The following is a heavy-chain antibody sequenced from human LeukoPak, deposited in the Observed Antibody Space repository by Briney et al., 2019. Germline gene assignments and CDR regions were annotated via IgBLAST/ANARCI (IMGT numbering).Heavy chain of an antibody. CDR1: GFTFSNYA. CDR2: ISASGGST. V-gene: IGHV3-23*01. J-gene: IGHJ2*01. Sequence: GGSLRLSCAASGFTFSNYAMSWVRQAPGKGLDWVSSISASGGSTYYADSVKGRFAISRDNSKNTLYLQMDSLRVEDTAIYYCAKTYSSTWNDWYFDLWGCGTLLTVSS. CDR3: AKTYSSTWNDWYFDL. D-gene: IGHD6-13*01.